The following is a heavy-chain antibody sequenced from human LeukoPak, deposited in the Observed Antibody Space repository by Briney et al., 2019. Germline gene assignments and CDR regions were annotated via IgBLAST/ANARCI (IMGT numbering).Heavy chain of an antibody. CDR1: GYTLTELS. V-gene: IGHV1-24*01. CDR2: FDPEDGET. D-gene: IGHD3-22*01. Sequence: ASVKVSCKVSGYTLTELSMHWVRQAPGKGLEWMGGFDPEDGETIYAQKFQGRVTMTTDTSTSTAYMELRSLRSDDTAVYYCARVYYYDSSGPFDPWGQGTLVTVSS. J-gene: IGHJ5*02. CDR3: ARVYYYDSSGPFDP.